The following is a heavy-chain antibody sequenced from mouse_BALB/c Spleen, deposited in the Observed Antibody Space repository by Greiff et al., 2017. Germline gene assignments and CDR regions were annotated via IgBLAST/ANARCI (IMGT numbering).Heavy chain of an antibody. D-gene: IGHD1-1*02. V-gene: IGHV1S41*01. CDR1: GYTFTSYC. J-gene: IGHJ2*01. CDR2: IAPGSGST. CDR3: ARSDGSHYFDY. Sequence: DLVKPGASVKLSCKASGYTFTSYCINWIKQRPGQGLEWIGRIAPGSGSTYYNEMFKGKATLTVDTSSNQAYLQLSSLSSEDSAVYYCARSDGSHYFDYWGQGTTVTVSA.